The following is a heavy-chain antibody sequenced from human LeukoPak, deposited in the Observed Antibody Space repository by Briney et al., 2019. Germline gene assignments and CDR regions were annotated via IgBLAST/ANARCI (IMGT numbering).Heavy chain of an antibody. V-gene: IGHV4-59*01. J-gene: IGHJ4*02. Sequence: PSETLSLTCTVSGGSISSYYWSWIRQPQGKGLEWIGYIYYSGTTDYNPSLKSRVTISVDTSNNQFSLKVSSVTAADTAVYYCARSSGAYRSFDYWGQGTLVPVSS. CDR1: GGSISSYY. CDR2: IYYSGTT. D-gene: IGHD1-26*01. CDR3: ARSSGAYRSFDY.